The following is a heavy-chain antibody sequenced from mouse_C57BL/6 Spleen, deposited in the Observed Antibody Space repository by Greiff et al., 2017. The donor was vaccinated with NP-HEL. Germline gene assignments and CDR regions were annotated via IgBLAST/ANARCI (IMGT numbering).Heavy chain of an antibody. V-gene: IGHV1-80*01. J-gene: IGHJ3*01. CDR1: GYAFSSYW. CDR3: AREGLDDGYYALAY. CDR2: IYPGDGDT. D-gene: IGHD2-3*01. Sequence: VQLQQSGAELVKPGASVKISCKASGYAFSSYWMNWVKQRPGKGLEWIGQIYPGDGDTNYNGKFKGKATLTADKSSSTAYMQLSSLTSEDSAVYFCAREGLDDGYYALAYWGQGTLVTVSA.